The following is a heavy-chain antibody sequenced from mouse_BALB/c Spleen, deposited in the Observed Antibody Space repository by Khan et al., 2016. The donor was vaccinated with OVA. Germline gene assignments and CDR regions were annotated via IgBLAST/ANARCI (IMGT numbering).Heavy chain of an antibody. CDR1: GFSLSRYN. CDR2: IWGGGGS. V-gene: IGHV2-6-4*01. Sequence: QVQLKESGPGLVAPSQSLSITCTVSGFSLSRYNIHWVRQPPGKGLEWMGLIWGGGGSDYNSTLKSRLSITKDNSKSHVFLKMNSLQTDDTAMYYCAISYYRYDGYYAMDYWGQVTSVTVSS. J-gene: IGHJ4*01. CDR3: AISYYRYDGYYAMDY. D-gene: IGHD2-14*01.